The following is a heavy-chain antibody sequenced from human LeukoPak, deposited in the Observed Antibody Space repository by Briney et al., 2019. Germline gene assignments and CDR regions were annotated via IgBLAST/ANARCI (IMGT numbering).Heavy chain of an antibody. Sequence: SETLSLTCAVSGGSVSGHYWDWIRQPPGKGLEWIGYIYASGSANYHPSLKSRVTISLDTSGNHVSLRLTSVTAEDTAVYYCAREAPGGSGWTYFDYWGQGSLVTVSS. D-gene: IGHD6-19*01. CDR3: AREAPGGSGWTYFDY. J-gene: IGHJ4*02. CDR1: GGSVSGHY. CDR2: IYASGSA. V-gene: IGHV4-59*02.